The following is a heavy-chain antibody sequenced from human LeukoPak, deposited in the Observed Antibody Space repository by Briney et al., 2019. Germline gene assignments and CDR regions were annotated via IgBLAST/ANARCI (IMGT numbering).Heavy chain of an antibody. D-gene: IGHD6-19*01. CDR2: IYSGGST. J-gene: IGHJ4*02. Sequence: GGSLRLSCAASGFTVSSNYMSWVRQAPGKGLEWVSAIYSGGSTYYADSVKGRFTISRDNSKNTLYLQMNSLRAEDTAVYYCARDHSGRRFDYWGQGTLVTVSS. CDR3: ARDHSGRRFDY. CDR1: GFTVSSNY. V-gene: IGHV3-66*01.